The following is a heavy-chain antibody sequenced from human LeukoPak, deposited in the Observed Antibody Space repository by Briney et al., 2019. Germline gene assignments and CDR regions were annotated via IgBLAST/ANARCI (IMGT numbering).Heavy chain of an antibody. Sequence: GGSLRLSCEVSGLTFTYAWMSWVRQAPGKGLEWVGFIRSIAYGGTTEYAASVKGRFTISRDGSKSIAYLQMNSLKTEDTAVYYCTRSPYYYDSSGYYWGQGTLVTVSS. J-gene: IGHJ4*02. CDR3: TRSPYYYDSSGYY. CDR2: IRSIAYGGTT. D-gene: IGHD3-22*01. V-gene: IGHV3-49*04. CDR1: GLTFTYAW.